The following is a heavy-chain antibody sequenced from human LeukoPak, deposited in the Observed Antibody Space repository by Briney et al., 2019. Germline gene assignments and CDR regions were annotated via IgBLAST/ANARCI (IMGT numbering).Heavy chain of an antibody. CDR1: GRSVSTTNW. CDR3: ARIFGGFD. V-gene: IGHV4-4*02. J-gene: IGHJ4*02. D-gene: IGHD3-3*01. Sequence: SGTLSLTSAVSGRSVSTTNWWSWVRQSPGEGLEWIGEIHHSGTTNYNPSLKSRITVSVDKSKNQFSLKLNSVTAADTAVYYCARIFGGFDWGQGTLITVSS. CDR2: IHHSGTT.